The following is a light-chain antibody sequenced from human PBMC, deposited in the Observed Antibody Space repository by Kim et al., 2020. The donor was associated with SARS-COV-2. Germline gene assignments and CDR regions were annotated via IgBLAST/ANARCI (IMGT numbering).Light chain of an antibody. J-gene: IGKJ2*01. CDR3: QQLNSYPHT. V-gene: IGKV1-9*01. Sequence: DIQLTQSPSFLSASVGDRVTITCRASQGISSYLAWYQQKPGKAPKLLIYAASTLQSGVPSRSSGSGSGTEFTLTISSLQPEDFATYYCQQLNSYPHTFGQGTKLEI. CDR2: AAS. CDR1: QGISSY.